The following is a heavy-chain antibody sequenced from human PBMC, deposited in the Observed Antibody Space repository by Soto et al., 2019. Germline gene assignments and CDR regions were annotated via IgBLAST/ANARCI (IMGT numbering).Heavy chain of an antibody. CDR3: ARGDYYDSSGPFSDAFDI. V-gene: IGHV3-7*04. CDR1: GFTFGRYW. Sequence: GGSLRLSCAASGFTFGRYWMSWVRQAPGKGLEWVANIKEDGSQKWYVDSVKGRFTISRDNAKNSLYLQINSLRAEDTAVYYCARGDYYDSSGPFSDAFDIWGQGTMVTVSS. CDR2: IKEDGSQK. D-gene: IGHD3-22*01. J-gene: IGHJ3*02.